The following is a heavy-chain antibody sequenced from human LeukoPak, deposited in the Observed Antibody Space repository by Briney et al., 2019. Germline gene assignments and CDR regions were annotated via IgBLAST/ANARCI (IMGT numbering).Heavy chain of an antibody. CDR3: ARLDSGSYRGYDY. CDR2: IYTSGST. V-gene: IGHV4-4*09. J-gene: IGHJ4*02. D-gene: IGHD1-26*01. Sequence: SETLSLTCTVSGGSISSYYWSWIRQPPGKGLEWIGYIYTSGSTNYNPSLKSRVTISVDTSKNQFSLKLSSVTAADTAVYCCARLDSGSYRGYDYWGQGTLVTVSS. CDR1: GGSISSYY.